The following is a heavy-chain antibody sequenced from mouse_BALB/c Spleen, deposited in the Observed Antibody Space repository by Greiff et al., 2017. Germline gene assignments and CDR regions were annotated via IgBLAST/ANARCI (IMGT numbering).Heavy chain of an antibody. CDR3: ARETKTYWYFDV. J-gene: IGHJ1*01. V-gene: IGHV5-6-5*01. D-gene: IGHD1-3*01. CDR1: GFTFSSYA. CDR2: ISSGGST. Sequence: EVMLVESGGGLVKPGGSLKLSCAASGFTFSSYAMSWVRQTPEKRLEWVASISSGGSTYYPDSVKGRFTISRDNARNILYLQMSSLRSEDTAMYYCARETKTYWYFDVWGAGTTVTVSS.